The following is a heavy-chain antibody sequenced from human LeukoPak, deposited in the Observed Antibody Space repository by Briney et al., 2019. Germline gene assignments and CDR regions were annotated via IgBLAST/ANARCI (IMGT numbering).Heavy chain of an antibody. Sequence: GGSLRLSCAASGFTFSSYSMNWLRAAPGKALEWVSTISSSSSYIYSADSVKGRFTMSRDNAKNSLYLQMNSLRAEDTAVYYCARDRLLWFGELLPNCFDYWGQGTLVTVSS. V-gene: IGHV3-21*01. D-gene: IGHD3-10*01. CDR3: ARDRLLWFGELLPNCFDY. CDR2: ISSSSSYI. J-gene: IGHJ4*02. CDR1: GFTFSSYS.